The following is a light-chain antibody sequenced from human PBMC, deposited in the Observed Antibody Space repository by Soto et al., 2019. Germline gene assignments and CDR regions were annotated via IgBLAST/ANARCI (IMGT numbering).Light chain of an antibody. V-gene: IGLV1-44*01. CDR1: NSNIGRYS. J-gene: IGLJ3*02. Sequence: QSALTQPPSLSGTPGQRVTISCSGSNSNIGRYSVNWYQHFPGTAPKILIYSDDERPSGVPDRFSGSKSGTSASLAISGPESDDEAVYYCAAWDDNLNGPLFGGGTKFTVL. CDR3: AAWDDNLNGPL. CDR2: SDD.